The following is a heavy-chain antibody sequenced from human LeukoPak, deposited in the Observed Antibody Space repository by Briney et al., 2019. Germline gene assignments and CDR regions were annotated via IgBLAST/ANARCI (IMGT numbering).Heavy chain of an antibody. Sequence: VASVNVSCKASGYTFISYDINWVRQATGQGLEWMGWINPKSGTTGSAQRFQGRVSMTRDTSTSTAYMELSSLRSEDTAVYFCARNNYGGHDAFDIWGQGTLVTVSS. CDR2: INPKSGTT. J-gene: IGHJ3*02. CDR3: ARNNYGGHDAFDI. D-gene: IGHD3-16*01. V-gene: IGHV1-8*01. CDR1: GYTFISYD.